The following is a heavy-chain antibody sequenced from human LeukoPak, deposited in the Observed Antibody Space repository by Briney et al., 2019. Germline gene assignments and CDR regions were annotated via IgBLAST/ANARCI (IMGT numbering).Heavy chain of an antibody. J-gene: IGHJ6*03. CDR3: ARKGPADYYYYYMDV. CDR2: MNPNSGNT. Sequence: ASVKVSCKASGYTFPSYDINWVRQATGQGLEWMGWMNPNSGNTGYAQKFQGRVTMTRNTSISTAYMELSSLRSEDTAVYFCARKGPADYYYYYMDVWGKGTTVTVSS. CDR1: GYTFPSYD. D-gene: IGHD2-2*01. V-gene: IGHV1-8*01.